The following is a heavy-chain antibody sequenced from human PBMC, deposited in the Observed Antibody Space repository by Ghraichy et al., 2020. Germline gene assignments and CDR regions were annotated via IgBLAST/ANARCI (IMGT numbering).Heavy chain of an antibody. CDR2: ISSSSSYI. Sequence: GGSLRLSCSASGFTFSSYSMNWVRQAPGKGLEWVSSISSSSSYIYYADSVKGRFTISRDNAKNSLYLQMNSLRAEDTAVYYCARDRDYGGDSGDYWGQGTLVTVSS. CDR3: ARDRDYGGDSGDY. CDR1: GFTFSSYS. J-gene: IGHJ4*02. D-gene: IGHD4-23*01. V-gene: IGHV3-21*01.